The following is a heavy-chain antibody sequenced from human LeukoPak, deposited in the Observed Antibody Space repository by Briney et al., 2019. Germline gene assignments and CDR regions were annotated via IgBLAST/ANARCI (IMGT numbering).Heavy chain of an antibody. CDR3: ARNYYDSSGYPYYYYGMDV. V-gene: IGHV3-33*01. CDR1: GFTFSSYG. J-gene: IGHJ6*02. CDR2: IWYDGSNK. D-gene: IGHD3-22*01. Sequence: GGSLRLSCAASGFTFSSYGMHWVRQAPGKGLEWVAVIWYDGSNKYYADSVKGRFTISRDNSKNTLYLQMDSLRAEDTAVYYCARNYYDSSGYPYYYYGMDVWGQGTTVTVSS.